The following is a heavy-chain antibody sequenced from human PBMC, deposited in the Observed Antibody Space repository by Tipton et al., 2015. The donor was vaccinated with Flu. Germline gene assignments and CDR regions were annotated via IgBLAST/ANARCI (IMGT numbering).Heavy chain of an antibody. CDR1: GGSISSGSYY. CDR3: ARYYYDSSGYPQGAYYFDY. J-gene: IGHJ4*02. Sequence: TLSLICTVSGGSISSGSYYWSWIRQPAGKGLEWIGRIYTSGSTNYNPSLKSRVTISVDTSKNQFSLKLSSVTAADTAVYYCARYYYDSSGYPQGAYYFDYWGQGTLVTVSS. V-gene: IGHV4-61*02. D-gene: IGHD3-22*01. CDR2: IYTSGST.